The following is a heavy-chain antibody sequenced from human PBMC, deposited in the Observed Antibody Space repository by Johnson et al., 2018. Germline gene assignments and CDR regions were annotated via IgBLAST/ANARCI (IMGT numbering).Heavy chain of an antibody. CDR1: GFSFSDYP. V-gene: IGHV3-9*01. CDR2: HSWSSGSI. CDR3: AKATHAFDI. Sequence: VQLVQSGDGLVKPRGSLRLSCAASGFSFSDYPMHWVRPAPAKGLEWVSGHSWSSGSIGYVDSVKGRFTISRDNAKNSLYLQMNSLRAEDTALYYCAKATHAFDIWGQGTMVTVSS. J-gene: IGHJ3*02.